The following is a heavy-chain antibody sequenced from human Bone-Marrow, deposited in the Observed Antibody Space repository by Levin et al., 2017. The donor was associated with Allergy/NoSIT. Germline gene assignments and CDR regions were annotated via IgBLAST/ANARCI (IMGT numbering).Heavy chain of an antibody. Sequence: PGGSLRLSCAASGFTLSNSVMHWVRQAPGKGLEWVAVISDDGSNKIYAESLKGRFTISRVASKNTLFLQMNSLTTEDTAVVYCARGFTSGWGLVLAYWGQGTLVTISS. J-gene: IGHJ4*02. CDR3: ARGFTSGWGLVLAY. CDR1: GFTLSNSV. V-gene: IGHV3-30-3*01. CDR2: ISDDGSNK. D-gene: IGHD6-19*01.